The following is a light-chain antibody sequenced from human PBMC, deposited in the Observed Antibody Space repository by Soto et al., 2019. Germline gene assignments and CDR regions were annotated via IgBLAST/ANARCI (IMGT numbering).Light chain of an antibody. V-gene: IGKV1-9*01. CDR2: AAS. J-gene: IGKJ5*01. CDR3: QQLTSYPRST. CDR1: QGIRDY. Sequence: IQLTQSPSSLSASVGDRVTITCRASQGIRDYLAWYQQKPGKAPKLLIYAASILEIGVPSRFSGSGSGTDFTLTISSLQPEDFATYHCQQLTSYPRSTFGQGTRLEI.